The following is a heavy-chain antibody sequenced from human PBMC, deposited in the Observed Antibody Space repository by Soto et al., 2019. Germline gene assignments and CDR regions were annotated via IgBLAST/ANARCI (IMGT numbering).Heavy chain of an antibody. Sequence: GGSLRLSCAASGFTFSSYSMNWVRQAPGKGLEWVSSISSSSSYIYYADSVKGRFTISRDNAKNSLYLQMNSLRAEDTAVYYCARAIIQTGGDAFDIWGQGTMVTVSS. V-gene: IGHV3-21*01. D-gene: IGHD3-10*01. J-gene: IGHJ3*02. CDR2: ISSSSSYI. CDR3: ARAIIQTGGDAFDI. CDR1: GFTFSSYS.